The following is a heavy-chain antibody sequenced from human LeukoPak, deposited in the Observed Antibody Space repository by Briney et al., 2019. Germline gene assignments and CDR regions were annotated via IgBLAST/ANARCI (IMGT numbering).Heavy chain of an antibody. D-gene: IGHD3-16*01. J-gene: IGHJ5*02. CDR2: TYYRSKWYN. Sequence: SQTLSLTCAISGDSVSSNSAAWDWIRQSPSRGLEWLARTYYRSKWYNDYAVSVKSRITINPDTSKNQFSLQLNSVTPEDTAVYYCAREGEFGVPATNWFDPWGQGTLVTVSS. CDR1: GDSVSSNSAA. V-gene: IGHV6-1*01. CDR3: AREGEFGVPATNWFDP.